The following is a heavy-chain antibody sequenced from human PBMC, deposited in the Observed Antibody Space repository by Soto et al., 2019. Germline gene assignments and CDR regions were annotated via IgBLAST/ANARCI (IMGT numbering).Heavy chain of an antibody. CDR2: TKHKAASYTT. J-gene: IGHJ4*02. CDR1: GFTLSDHF. CDR3: VTLQFSRWFY. D-gene: IGHD4-4*01. Sequence: ALRLSCAASGFTLSDHFMEWVRQAPGKGLEWVGRTKHKAASYTTDYAASVNGRFTISRDDSKNSLYLQMNSLKTEDTAMYYCVTLQFSRWFYWGLGTLVTVSS. V-gene: IGHV3-72*01.